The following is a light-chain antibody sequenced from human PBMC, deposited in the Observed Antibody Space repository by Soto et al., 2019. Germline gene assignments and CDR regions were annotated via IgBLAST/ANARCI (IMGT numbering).Light chain of an antibody. CDR1: QSVSSSY. CDR3: QQYGSSRT. V-gene: IGKV3-20*01. CDR2: GAS. Sequence: EIVLTQSPGTVSLSPGERATLSFMASQSVSSSYLAWYQQKPGQAPRLLIYGASSRATGIPDRFSGSGSGTDFTLTISRLEPEDFAVHYCQQYGSSRTFGQGTKVDIK. J-gene: IGKJ1*01.